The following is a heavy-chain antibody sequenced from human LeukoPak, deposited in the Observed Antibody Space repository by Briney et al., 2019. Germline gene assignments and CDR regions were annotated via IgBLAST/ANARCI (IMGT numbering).Heavy chain of an antibody. Sequence: GESLKISCKGSGYLFTNYWIGWVRQMPGKGLEWMGIIYPGDSETKYSPSFQGHVTISADKSISTAYLQWSSLKSSDTAMYYCAWALYYDTSGYYSDYWGQGTLVTVSS. CDR1: GYLFTNYW. CDR2: IYPGDSET. V-gene: IGHV5-51*01. D-gene: IGHD3-22*01. J-gene: IGHJ4*02. CDR3: AWALYYDTSGYYSDY.